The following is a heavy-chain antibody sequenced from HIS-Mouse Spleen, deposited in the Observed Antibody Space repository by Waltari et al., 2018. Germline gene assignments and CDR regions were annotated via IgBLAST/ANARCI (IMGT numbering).Heavy chain of an antibody. Sequence: QVQLVQSGAEVKKPGSSVKVSCKASGGTFSSYAISWVRQAPGKGLEWMGGIIPIFGTANYAQKFQGRVTITADESTSTAYMELSSLRSEDTAVYYCAREGCSGGSCYSGINWFDPWGQGTLVTVSS. CDR2: IIPIFGTA. D-gene: IGHD2-15*01. CDR3: AREGCSGGSCYSGINWFDP. CDR1: GGTFSSYA. V-gene: IGHV1-69*01. J-gene: IGHJ5*02.